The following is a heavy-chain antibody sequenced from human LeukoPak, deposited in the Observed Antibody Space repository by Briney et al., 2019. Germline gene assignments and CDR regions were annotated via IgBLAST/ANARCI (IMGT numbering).Heavy chain of an antibody. D-gene: IGHD4-17*01. Sequence: ASVKVSCKASGYTFTSYGISWVRQAPGQGLEWMGWISGYNGHTNYAQKLQGRVTMTTDTSATTAYMELRSLRSDDTAVYYCARDVYGDYVVDYWGQGTLVTVSS. J-gene: IGHJ4*02. CDR2: ISGYNGHT. CDR3: ARDVYGDYVVDY. CDR1: GYTFTSYG. V-gene: IGHV1-18*01.